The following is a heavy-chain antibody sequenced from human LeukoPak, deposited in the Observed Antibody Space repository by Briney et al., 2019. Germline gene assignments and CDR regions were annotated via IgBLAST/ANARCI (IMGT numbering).Heavy chain of an antibody. J-gene: IGHJ6*03. Sequence: SETLSLTCTVSGGSISSSSYYWGWIRQPPGKGLEWIGSIYYSGSTYYNPSLKSRVTISVDTSKNQFSLKLSSVTAADTAVYYCARAKYYYDSSGYYKGYYYYMDVWGKGTTVTASS. V-gene: IGHV4-39*01. CDR2: IYYSGST. D-gene: IGHD3-22*01. CDR3: ARAKYYYDSSGYYKGYYYYMDV. CDR1: GGSISSSSYY.